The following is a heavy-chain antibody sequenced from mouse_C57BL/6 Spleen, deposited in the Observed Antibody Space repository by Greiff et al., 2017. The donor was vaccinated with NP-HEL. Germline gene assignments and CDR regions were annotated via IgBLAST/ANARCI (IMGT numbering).Heavy chain of an antibody. CDR3: TRERLEAPYFDY. J-gene: IGHJ2*01. CDR2: ISSGGDYI. Sequence: EVKLQESGEGLVKPGGSLKLSCAASGFTFSSYAMSWVRQTPEKRLEWVAYISSGGDYIYYADTVKGRFTISRDNARNTLYLQMSSLKSEDTAMYYCTRERLEAPYFDYWGQGTTLTVSS. V-gene: IGHV5-9-1*02. D-gene: IGHD3-2*02. CDR1: GFTFSSYA.